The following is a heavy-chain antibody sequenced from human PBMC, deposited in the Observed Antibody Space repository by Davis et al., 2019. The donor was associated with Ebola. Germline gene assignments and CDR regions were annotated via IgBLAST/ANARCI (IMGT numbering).Heavy chain of an antibody. CDR1: GFTFSSYA. J-gene: IGHJ4*02. CDR3: AKDISSYGYSDY. CDR2: ISGSGGTT. Sequence: GESLKIFCAASGFTFSSYAMSWVRQAPGKGLEWVSAISGSGGTTYYADSVKGRFTISRDNSKNTLYLQMNSLRAEDTAVYYCAKDISSYGYSDYWGQGTLVTVSS. V-gene: IGHV3-23*01. D-gene: IGHD5-18*01.